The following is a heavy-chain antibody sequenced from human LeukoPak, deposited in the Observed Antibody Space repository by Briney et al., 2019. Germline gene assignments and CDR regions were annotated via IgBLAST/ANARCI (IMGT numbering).Heavy chain of an antibody. Sequence: GGSLRLSCAASGFTVSSNYVSWFRQAPGKGLEWVSAISGSGGSTYYADSVKGRFTISRDNAKNSLYLQMNSLRAEDTAVYYCATDSISGRFDYSGQGTLVTVSS. J-gene: IGHJ4*02. CDR3: ATDSISGRFDY. CDR1: GFTVSSNY. CDR2: ISGSGGST. D-gene: IGHD3-10*01. V-gene: IGHV3-23*01.